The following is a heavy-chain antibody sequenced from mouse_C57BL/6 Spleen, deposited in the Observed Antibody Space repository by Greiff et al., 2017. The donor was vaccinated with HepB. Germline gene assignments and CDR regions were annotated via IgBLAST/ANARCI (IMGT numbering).Heavy chain of an antibody. CDR3: ARAISFKGFAY. V-gene: IGHV3-6*01. CDR1: GYSITSGYY. Sequence: DVKLQESGPGLVKPSQSLSLTCSVTGYSITSGYYWNWIRQFPGNKLEWMGYISYDGSNNYNPSLKNRISITRDTSKNQFFLQLNSVTTEDTATYCCARAISFKGFAYWGQGTLVTVSA. J-gene: IGHJ3*01. CDR2: ISYDGSN.